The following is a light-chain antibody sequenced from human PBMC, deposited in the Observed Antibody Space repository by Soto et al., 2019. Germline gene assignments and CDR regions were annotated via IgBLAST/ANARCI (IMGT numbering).Light chain of an antibody. Sequence: DILMTQSPSTLSASVGDRVTITCRATQSIDILLAWYQQKPGKAPNLLIYKASILESGVPSRFSGSASGTEFTLTISSLQPDDFASYYCQQYYRYPWTFGQGTKVEIK. V-gene: IGKV1-5*03. CDR3: QQYYRYPWT. CDR1: QSIDIL. CDR2: KAS. J-gene: IGKJ1*01.